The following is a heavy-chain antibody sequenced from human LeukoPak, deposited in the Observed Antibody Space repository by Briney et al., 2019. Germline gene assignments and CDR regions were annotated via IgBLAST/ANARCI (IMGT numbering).Heavy chain of an antibody. J-gene: IGHJ3*01. CDR2: TYYRSNWYN. CDR3: ARDPEWVYDTFDV. Sequence: SQTLSLTCAISGDSVSSYSAAWNWIRQSPSRGLEWLGRTYYRSNWYNDYAGSLRGRITINPDTSRNQFSLHQSSVTPDDTAVYYCARDPEWVYDTFDVWGQGTMVTVSS. CDR1: GDSVSSYSAA. D-gene: IGHD3-3*01. V-gene: IGHV6-1*01.